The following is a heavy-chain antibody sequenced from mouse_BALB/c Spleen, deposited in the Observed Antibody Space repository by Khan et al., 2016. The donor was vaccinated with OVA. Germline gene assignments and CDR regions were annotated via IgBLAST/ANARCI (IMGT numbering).Heavy chain of an antibody. CDR2: IWGDGST. CDR3: ARAYYANYREAMDY. Sequence: VKLVESGPGLVAPSQSLSITCTVSGFSLTGYGVNWVRQPPGKGLEWLGMIWGDGSTDYNSGIKSRLSITKDNSKSQVFLKMNSLQTDDTARYYCARAYYANYREAMDYWGQGNSVTVSS. V-gene: IGHV2-6-7*01. D-gene: IGHD2-10*01. CDR1: GFSLTGYG. J-gene: IGHJ4*01.